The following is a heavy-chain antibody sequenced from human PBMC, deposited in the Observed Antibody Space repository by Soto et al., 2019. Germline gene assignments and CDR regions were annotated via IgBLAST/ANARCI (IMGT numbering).Heavy chain of an antibody. J-gene: IGHJ6*02. V-gene: IGHV1-69*01. CDR2: IIPIFGTA. CDR1: GGTFSSYA. D-gene: IGHD3-22*01. Sequence: VQLVQSGAEVKKPGSSVKVSCTASGGTFSSYAISWVRQSPGQGLEWMGGIIPIFGTANYAQKFQGRVTITADESTSTAYMELSSLRSEDTAVYYCARDKVGYYDSSGYYRVSVPPDYYYGMDVWGQGTTVTVSS. CDR3: ARDKVGYYDSSGYYRVSVPPDYYYGMDV.